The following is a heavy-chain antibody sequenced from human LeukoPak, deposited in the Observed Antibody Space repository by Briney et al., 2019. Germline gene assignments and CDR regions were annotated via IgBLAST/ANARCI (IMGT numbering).Heavy chain of an antibody. V-gene: IGHV4-39*01. CDR2: IYYSGST. D-gene: IGHD2-21*02. J-gene: IGHJ4*02. CDR3: ASYSIVVVTNFDY. CDR1: GGSITSSSYY. Sequence: SETLSLTCTVSGGSITSSSYYWGWIRQPPGKGLERIGTIYYSGSTYYNPSLKSRVTISVDTSKNQFSLKLSSVTAADTAVYYCASYSIVVVTNFDYWGQGTLVTVSS.